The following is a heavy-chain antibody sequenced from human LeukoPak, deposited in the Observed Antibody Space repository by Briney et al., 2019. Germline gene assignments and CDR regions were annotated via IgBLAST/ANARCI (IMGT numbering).Heavy chain of an antibody. CDR1: GGSFSGYY. Sequence: PSEILSLTCAVYGGSFSGYYWSWIRQPPGKGLEWIGEINHSGSTNYNPSLKSRVTISVDTSKNQFSLKLSSVTAADTAVYYCAILTLRGYSGYDKRNWFDPWGQGTLVTVSS. J-gene: IGHJ5*02. CDR3: AILTLRGYSGYDKRNWFDP. CDR2: INHSGST. V-gene: IGHV4-34*01. D-gene: IGHD5-12*01.